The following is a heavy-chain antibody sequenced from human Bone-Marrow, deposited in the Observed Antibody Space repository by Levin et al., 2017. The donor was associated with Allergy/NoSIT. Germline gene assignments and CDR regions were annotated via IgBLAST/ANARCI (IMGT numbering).Heavy chain of an antibody. CDR1: GYTFTSYY. D-gene: IGHD1-26*01. J-gene: IGHJ5*02. V-gene: IGHV1-46*01. CDR2: INPSGGST. Sequence: ASVKVSCKASGYTFTSYYMHWVRQAPGQGLEWMGIINPSGGSTSYAQKFQGRVTMTRDTSTSTVYMELSSLRSEDTAVYYCASLFNGQGELLSTEGFDPWGQGTLVTVSS. CDR3: ASLFNGQGELLSTEGFDP.